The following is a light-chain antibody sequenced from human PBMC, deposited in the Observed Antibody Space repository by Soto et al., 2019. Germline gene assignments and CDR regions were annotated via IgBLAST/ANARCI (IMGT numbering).Light chain of an antibody. J-gene: IGKJ4*01. CDR2: AAS. Sequence: IVLTQSPGTLSLSPGERATLSCRASQSISATHLAWYQQRPGQAPRLPLYAASSRATGIPDRFSGSGAGTDFTLIISRVEPEDFAVFYCQHYGSSPLTFGGGTKVEIK. CDR1: QSISATH. CDR3: QHYGSSPLT. V-gene: IGKV3-20*01.